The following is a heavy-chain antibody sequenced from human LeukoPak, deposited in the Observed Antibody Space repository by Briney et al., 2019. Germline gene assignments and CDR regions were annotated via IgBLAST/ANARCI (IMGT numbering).Heavy chain of an antibody. CDR1: GFTFSSYW. V-gene: IGHV3-7*01. D-gene: IGHD3-10*01. Sequence: GGSLRLSCAASGFTFSSYWMTWVRQAPGKGLEWVANVNQDGSEKYYVDSVKGRFTISRDNAKNSLYLQMNSLRGEDTAVYYCARAGTYGSGSYYRGLGYWGQGTLDTVSS. J-gene: IGHJ4*02. CDR2: VNQDGSEK. CDR3: ARAGTYGSGSYYRGLGY.